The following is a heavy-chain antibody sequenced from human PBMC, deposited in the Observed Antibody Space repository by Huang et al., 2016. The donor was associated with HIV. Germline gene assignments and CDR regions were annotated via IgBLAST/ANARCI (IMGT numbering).Heavy chain of an antibody. CDR1: GLTFSSYG. Sequence: QVQLVESGGGVVQPGRSLRISCAASGLTFSSYGRHGCRQATRKGREWVDGISYNGKTKYYADSVKGRFSIYRDNSKTTDYLQLNSLRVEDTAVYYCAKGGSAAAVLDFWGQGTLVTVSS. CDR2: ISYNGKTK. CDR3: AKGGSAAAVLDF. J-gene: IGHJ4*02. D-gene: IGHD6-13*01. V-gene: IGHV3-30*18.